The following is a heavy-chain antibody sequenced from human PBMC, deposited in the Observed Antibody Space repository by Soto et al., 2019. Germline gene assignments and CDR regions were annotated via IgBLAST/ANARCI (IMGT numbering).Heavy chain of an antibody. Sequence: PGGSLRLSCAASGFTFSSYAMHWVRQAPGKGLEWVAVISYDGSNKYYADSVKGRFTISRDNSKNTLYLQMNSLRAEDTAVYYCARTGGYSYGYYYYGMDVWGQGTTVTVSS. D-gene: IGHD5-18*01. J-gene: IGHJ6*02. CDR3: ARTGGYSYGYYYYGMDV. V-gene: IGHV3-30-3*01. CDR1: GFTFSSYA. CDR2: ISYDGSNK.